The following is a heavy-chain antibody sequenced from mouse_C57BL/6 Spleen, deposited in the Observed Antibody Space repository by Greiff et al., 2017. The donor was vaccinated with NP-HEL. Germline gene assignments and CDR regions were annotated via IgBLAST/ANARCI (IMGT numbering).Heavy chain of an antibody. Sequence: VQLQQSGAELVKPGASVKISCKASGYAFSSYWMNWVKQRPGKGLEWIGQIYPGDGDTNYNGKFKGKATLTADKSSSTAYMQLSSLTSEDSAVYFCARDYDYDDGAFDYWGQGTTLTVSS. J-gene: IGHJ2*01. CDR3: ARDYDYDDGAFDY. D-gene: IGHD2-4*01. CDR2: IYPGDGDT. CDR1: GYAFSSYW. V-gene: IGHV1-80*01.